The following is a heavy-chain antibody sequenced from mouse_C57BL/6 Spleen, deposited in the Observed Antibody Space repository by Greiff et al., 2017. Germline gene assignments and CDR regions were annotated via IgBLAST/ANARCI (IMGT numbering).Heavy chain of an antibody. Sequence: QVQLQQSGAELARPGASVKLSCKASGYTFTSYGISWVKQRTGQGLEWIGEIYPRSGNTYYNEKFKGKATLTADKSSSTAYMELRSLTSEDSAVYFCARAFTTVVATLYYAMDYWGQGTSVTVSS. CDR3: ARAFTTVVATLYYAMDY. CDR1: GYTFTSYG. V-gene: IGHV1-81*01. J-gene: IGHJ4*01. CDR2: IYPRSGNT. D-gene: IGHD1-1*01.